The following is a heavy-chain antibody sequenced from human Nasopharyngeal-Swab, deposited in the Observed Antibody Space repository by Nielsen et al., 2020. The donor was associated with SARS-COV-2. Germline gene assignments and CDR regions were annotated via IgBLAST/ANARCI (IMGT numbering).Heavy chain of an antibody. V-gene: IGHV3-21*01. CDR2: ISSSSTYI. D-gene: IGHD3-3*01. Sequence: GGSLRLSCAASGFTFSSYNMNRVRQAPGKGLEGVSSISSSSTYIYYADSVKGRFTISRDSAKNSLYLQMNSLRAEDTAVYYCARDGLDYDFWSAYFMDVWGQGTTVTVSS. J-gene: IGHJ6*02. CDR1: GFTFSSYN. CDR3: ARDGLDYDFWSAYFMDV.